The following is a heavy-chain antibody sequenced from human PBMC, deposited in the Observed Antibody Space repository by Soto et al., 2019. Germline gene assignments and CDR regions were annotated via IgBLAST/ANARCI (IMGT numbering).Heavy chain of an antibody. Sequence: QVQLQESGPGLVKPSETLSLTCTVSGGSLTDHYWNWIRQPPGKGLDWIGYVYYSGNTNYNPSLKSLVTISVDTSKNQFALNVGSVTAADTAVYYCARGNDWKSSTFDIWGQGTMVSVSS. CDR3: ARGNDWKSSTFDI. V-gene: IGHV4-59*11. D-gene: IGHD2-21*01. CDR1: GGSLTDHY. J-gene: IGHJ3*02. CDR2: VYYSGNT.